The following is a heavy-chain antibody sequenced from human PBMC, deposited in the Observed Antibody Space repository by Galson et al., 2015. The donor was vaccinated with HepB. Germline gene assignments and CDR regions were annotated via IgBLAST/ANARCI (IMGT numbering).Heavy chain of an antibody. D-gene: IGHD2-2*01. Sequence: SLRLSCAASGFTFSSYSMNWVRQAPGKGLEWVSSISSSSRYIYYADSVKGRFTISRDNGKNSLYLQMNSLRAEDTAVYYCARVEPAAIDYWGQGTLVTVSS. CDR3: ARVEPAAIDY. J-gene: IGHJ4*02. V-gene: IGHV3-21*01. CDR1: GFTFSSYS. CDR2: ISSSSRYI.